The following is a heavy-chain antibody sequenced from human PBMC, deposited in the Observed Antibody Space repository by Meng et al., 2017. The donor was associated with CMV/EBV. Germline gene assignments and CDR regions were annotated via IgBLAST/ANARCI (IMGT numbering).Heavy chain of an antibody. CDR1: GYTFTGYY. V-gene: IGHV1-2*02. Sequence: ASVKVSCKASGYTFTGYYMHWVRQAPGQGLEWMGWINPNGGGTNYAQKFQGRVTMTRDTSISTAYMELSRLRSDDTAVYYCARDTPFVMPLYYYYYYGMDVWGQGTTVTVSS. D-gene: IGHD3-16*01. CDR3: ARDTPFVMPLYYYYYYGMDV. CDR2: INPNGGGT. J-gene: IGHJ6*02.